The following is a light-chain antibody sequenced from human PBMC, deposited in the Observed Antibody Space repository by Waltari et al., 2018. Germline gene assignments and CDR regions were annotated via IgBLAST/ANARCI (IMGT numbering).Light chain of an antibody. Sequence: QSALTQPASVSGSPGQSITISCSGTDSDVGAYDFVSWYQQHPGKAPHLIIYEVSNRPSGISIRFSASKSVNTASLTISGLQAEDEADYYCSSYTTSSAPGVFGTGTRVTVL. CDR1: DSDVGAYDF. CDR2: EVS. CDR3: SSYTTSSAPGV. V-gene: IGLV2-14*01. J-gene: IGLJ1*01.